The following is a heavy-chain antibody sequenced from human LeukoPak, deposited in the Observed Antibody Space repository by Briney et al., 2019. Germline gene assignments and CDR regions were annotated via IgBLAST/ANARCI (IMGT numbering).Heavy chain of an antibody. Sequence: SETLSLTCAVYGGSFSGYYWSWIRQPPGKGLEWIGEINHSGSTNYNPSLKSRVTISVDTSKNQFSLKLSSVTAADTDVYYCARGGVYYGEYFDYWGQGTLVTVSS. CDR1: GGSFSGYY. V-gene: IGHV4-34*01. J-gene: IGHJ4*02. CDR3: ARGGVYYGEYFDY. CDR2: INHSGST. D-gene: IGHD3-10*01.